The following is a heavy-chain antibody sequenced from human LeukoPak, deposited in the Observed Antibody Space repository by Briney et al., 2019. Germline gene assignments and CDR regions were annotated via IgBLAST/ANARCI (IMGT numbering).Heavy chain of an antibody. CDR1: GGSISSGDYY. D-gene: IGHD1-26*01. CDR2: IYYSGST. Sequence: SETLSLTCTVSGGSISSGDYYWSWIRQPPGKGLEWIGYIYYSGSTYYNPSLKSRVTISVDTSKNQFSLKLSSVTAADTAVYYCARDHPRYDGRGFETYYYYYGLDVWGQGTTVIVSS. V-gene: IGHV4-30-4*01. J-gene: IGHJ6*02. CDR3: ARDHPRYDGRGFETYYYYYGLDV.